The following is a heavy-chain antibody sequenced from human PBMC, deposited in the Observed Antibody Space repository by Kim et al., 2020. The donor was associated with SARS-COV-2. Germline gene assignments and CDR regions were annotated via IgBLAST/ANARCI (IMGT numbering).Heavy chain of an antibody. V-gene: IGHV3-30-3*01. CDR1: GFTFSSYA. CDR2: ISYDGSNK. Sequence: GGSLRLSCAASGFTFSSYAMHWVRQAPGKGLEWVAVISYDGSNKYYADSVKGRFTISRDNSKNTLYLQMNSLRAEDTAVYYCARDRIAAAGTVGHFDYWGQGTLVTVSS. J-gene: IGHJ4*02. D-gene: IGHD6-13*01. CDR3: ARDRIAAAGTVGHFDY.